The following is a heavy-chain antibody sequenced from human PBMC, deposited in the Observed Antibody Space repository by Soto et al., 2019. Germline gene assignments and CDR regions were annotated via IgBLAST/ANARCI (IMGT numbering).Heavy chain of an antibody. D-gene: IGHD2-21*01. V-gene: IGHV1-18*01. CDR3: ARDLNGADCGGY. CDR1: GYTFSNYG. CDR2: IYPYNGNT. J-gene: IGHJ4*02. Sequence: QVQLVQSGAEVRKPGASVKVSCKASGYTFSNYGIFWVRQAPGQGLEWMAWIYPYNGNTNYAQKRQGRVTLNTHASTSTAYMDLRSLTSDDTAMYYCARDLNGADCGGYWGQGTLVTVSS.